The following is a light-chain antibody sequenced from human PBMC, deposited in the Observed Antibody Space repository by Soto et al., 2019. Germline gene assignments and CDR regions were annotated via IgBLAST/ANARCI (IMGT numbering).Light chain of an antibody. CDR1: SGHSSYA. CDR3: QTWGTGIHVV. V-gene: IGLV4-69*01. CDR2: VNSDGSH. Sequence: QPVLTQSPSASASLGASVKLTCTLSSGHSSYAIAWHQQQPEKGPRFLMKVNSDGSHSKGDGIPDRFSGSSSGAERYLTISSIQSEDEADYYCQTWGTGIHVVFGGGTKLTVL. J-gene: IGLJ2*01.